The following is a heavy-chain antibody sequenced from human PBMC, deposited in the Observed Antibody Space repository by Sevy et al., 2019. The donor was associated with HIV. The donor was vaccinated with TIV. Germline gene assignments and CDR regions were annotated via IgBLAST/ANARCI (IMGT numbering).Heavy chain of an antibody. V-gene: IGHV3-30-3*01. Sequence: GGSLRLSCAASGFTFSSYAFHWVRQAPGKGLEWVSIIACDGTNKYYADSVKGRFTVSRDNSKSTLYLQMNSLRTEDTAVYYCARDQHDYAGNLRTGWFDPWGQGTLVTVSS. D-gene: IGHD4-17*01. CDR3: ARDQHDYAGNLRTGWFDP. CDR2: IACDGTNK. J-gene: IGHJ5*02. CDR1: GFTFSSYA.